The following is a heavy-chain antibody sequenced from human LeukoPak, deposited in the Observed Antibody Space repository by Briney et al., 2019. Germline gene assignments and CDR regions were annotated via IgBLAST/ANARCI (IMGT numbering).Heavy chain of an antibody. Sequence: GGSLRLSCEPSGFTFSNYWMSWVRQAPGKGLEWVANIKEDGGETYYVDSVKGRFTISRDNAKNSLYLQMNSLRAEDTAVYYCARDRADGYNYGDYFDNWGQGTLVTVSS. J-gene: IGHJ4*02. D-gene: IGHD5-18*01. CDR2: IKEDGGET. V-gene: IGHV3-7*01. CDR1: GFTFSNYW. CDR3: ARDRADGYNYGDYFDN.